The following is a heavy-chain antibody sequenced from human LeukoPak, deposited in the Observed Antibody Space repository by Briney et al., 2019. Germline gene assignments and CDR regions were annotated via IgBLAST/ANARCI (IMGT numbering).Heavy chain of an antibody. V-gene: IGHV3-9*01. Sequence: GRSLRLSCAASGFTFDDYAMHWVRQAPGKGLEWVSGISWNSGSIGYADSVKGRFTISRDNAKNSLYPQMNSLRAEDTALYYCAKGRNPGPAGYGMDVWGQGTTVTVSS. CDR2: ISWNSGSI. J-gene: IGHJ6*02. CDR1: GFTFDDYA. CDR3: AKGRNPGPAGYGMDV.